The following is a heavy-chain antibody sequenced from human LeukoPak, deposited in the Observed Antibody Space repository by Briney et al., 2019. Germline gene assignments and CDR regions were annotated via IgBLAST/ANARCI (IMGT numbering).Heavy chain of an antibody. CDR1: GFTFSTYE. CDR2: IGSRPTTT. V-gene: IGHV3-48*03. Sequence: GGSLRLSCAGSGFTFSTYEMNWLRQAPGKGLEWVSYIGSRPTTTYYAESVRGRFTISRDNTKNSVFLQMTSLRADDAAVYLCATSGAYEISWAFNIWGQGTMVAVSS. J-gene: IGHJ3*02. CDR3: ATSGAYEISWAFNI. D-gene: IGHD3-9*01.